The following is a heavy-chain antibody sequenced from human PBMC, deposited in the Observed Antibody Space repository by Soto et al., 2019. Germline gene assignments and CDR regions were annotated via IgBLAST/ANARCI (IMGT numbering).Heavy chain of an antibody. CDR2: ISNSGGNT. CDR1: GFTFSSYA. CDR3: AKEWGRPLDY. Sequence: EVQLLQSGGGLVQPGGSLRLSCAASGFTFSSYAISWVRQAPGKGLEWISAISNSGGNTYYADSVMGRFTISRDNSKNTLFLQMNSLRGEDTAIYYCAKEWGRPLDYWGQGTLVTVSS. J-gene: IGHJ4*02. D-gene: IGHD7-27*01. V-gene: IGHV3-23*01.